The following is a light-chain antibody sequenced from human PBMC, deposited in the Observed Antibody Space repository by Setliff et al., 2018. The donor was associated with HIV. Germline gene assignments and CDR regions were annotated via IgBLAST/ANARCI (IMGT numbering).Light chain of an antibody. CDR3: CSYASSSTLKV. V-gene: IGLV2-11*01. CDR1: SSDVGAYNY. Sequence: QSALTQPRSVSGPPGQSVTFSCTGSSSDVGAYNYVSWYQQHPGKAPKLIIYDVTKRPSGVPDRFSGSKSGDTASLTISGLQSEDEADYYCCSYASSSTLKVFGTGTKVTVL. J-gene: IGLJ1*01. CDR2: DVT.